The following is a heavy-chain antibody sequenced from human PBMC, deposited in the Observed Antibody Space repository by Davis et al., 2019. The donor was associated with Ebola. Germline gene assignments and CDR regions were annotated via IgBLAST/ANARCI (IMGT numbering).Heavy chain of an antibody. CDR3: ARIAYCSSTSCNRSHRDYYYYMDV. V-gene: IGHV3-11*04. CDR1: GFTFSDYY. CDR2: ISSSGSTI. D-gene: IGHD2-2*01. J-gene: IGHJ6*03. Sequence: GESLKISCAASGFTFSDYYMSWIRQAPGKGLEWVSYISSSGSTIYYADSVKGRFTISRDNAKNSLYLQMNSLRAEDTAVYYCARIAYCSSTSCNRSHRDYYYYMDVWGKGTTVTVSS.